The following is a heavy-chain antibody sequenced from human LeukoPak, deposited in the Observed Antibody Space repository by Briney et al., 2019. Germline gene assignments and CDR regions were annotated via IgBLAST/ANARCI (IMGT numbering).Heavy chain of an antibody. CDR2: IRSKTYGGTT. J-gene: IGHJ6*02. Sequence: PGRSLRLSCTVSGFTFGDHAMSWVRQAPGKGLEWVGFIRSKTYGGTTEYAASVRGRFIISRGDSTSIAYLQMNSLKTEDTAVYYCTRGPIQLWLYHGMDVWGQGTTVTVSS. CDR1: GFTFGDHA. D-gene: IGHD5-18*01. V-gene: IGHV3-49*04. CDR3: TRGPIQLWLYHGMDV.